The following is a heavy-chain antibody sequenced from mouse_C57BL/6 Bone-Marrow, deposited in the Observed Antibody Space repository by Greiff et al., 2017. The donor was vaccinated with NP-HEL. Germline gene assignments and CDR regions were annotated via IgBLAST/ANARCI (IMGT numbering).Heavy chain of an antibody. D-gene: IGHD1-2*01. CDR2: IYPSDSET. V-gene: IGHV1-61*01. J-gene: IGHJ3*01. CDR1: GYTFTSYW. Sequence: QVQLQQPGAELVRPGSSVKLSCKASGYTFTSYWMDWVKQRPGQGLEWIGNIYPSDSETHYNQKFKDKATLTVDKSSSTAYMQLSSLTSEDSAVYYCARRDGLPFAYWGQGTLVTVSA. CDR3: ARRDGLPFAY.